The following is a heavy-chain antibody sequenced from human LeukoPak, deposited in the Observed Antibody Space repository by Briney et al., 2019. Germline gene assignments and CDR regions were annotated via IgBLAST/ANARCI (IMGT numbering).Heavy chain of an antibody. D-gene: IGHD2-2*01. CDR1: GGTFSSYA. V-gene: IGHV1-69*13. CDR3: ARDCSSTSCPLDI. Sequence: SVKVSCKASGGTFSSYAISWVRQAPGQGLEWMGGIIPIFGTANYAQKFQGRVTITADESTSTAYMELSSLRSDDTAVYYCARDCSSTSCPLDIWGQGTMVTISS. CDR2: IIPIFGTA. J-gene: IGHJ3*02.